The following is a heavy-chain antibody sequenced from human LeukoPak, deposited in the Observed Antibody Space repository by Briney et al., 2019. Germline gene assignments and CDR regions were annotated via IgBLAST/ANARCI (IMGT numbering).Heavy chain of an antibody. D-gene: IGHD3-3*01. CDR3: AILSGRDYDFPDY. J-gene: IGHJ4*02. CDR2: INHSGST. V-gene: IGHV4-34*01. CDR1: GGSFSGYY. Sequence: SETLSLTCAVYGGSFSGYYWSWIRQPPGKGLEWIGEINHSGSTNYNPSLKSRVTISVDTSKNQFSLKLSSVTAADTAVYYCAILSGRDYDFPDYWGQGTLVTVSS.